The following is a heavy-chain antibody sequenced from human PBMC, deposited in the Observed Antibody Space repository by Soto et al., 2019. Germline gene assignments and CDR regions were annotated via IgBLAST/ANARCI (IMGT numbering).Heavy chain of an antibody. J-gene: IGHJ4*02. CDR1: GYGFITYG. Sequence: GASVKVSCKASGYGFITYGISWVRQAPGQGLEWMGWISAYNGNTNYGQKFQGRVTMTTDTSTSTAYMELRSLSLDDTAVYYCAREGSRYYDILTGYYRANYFAYWGQGTPVTGSS. CDR3: AREGSRYYDILTGYYRANYFAY. CDR2: ISAYNGNT. V-gene: IGHV1-18*01. D-gene: IGHD3-9*01.